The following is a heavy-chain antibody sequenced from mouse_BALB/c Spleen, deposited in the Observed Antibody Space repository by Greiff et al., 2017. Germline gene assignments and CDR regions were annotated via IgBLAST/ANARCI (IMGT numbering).Heavy chain of an antibody. Sequence: VQLQQSGAELARPGASVTMSCKASGYTFTSYTMHWVKQRPGRGLEWIGYINPSSGYTNYNQKFKDKATLTADKSSSTAYMQLSSLTSEDSAVYYYSSGNDYDSFDYWGQGTTLTVSS. V-gene: IGHV1-4*01. CDR2: INPSSGYT. CDR1: GYTFTSYT. D-gene: IGHD2-4*01. CDR3: SSGNDYDSFDY. J-gene: IGHJ2*01.